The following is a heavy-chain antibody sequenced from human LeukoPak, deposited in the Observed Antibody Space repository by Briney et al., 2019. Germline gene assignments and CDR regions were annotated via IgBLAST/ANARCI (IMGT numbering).Heavy chain of an antibody. CDR2: IYYSGST. D-gene: IGHD3-22*01. CDR1: GGSISSCY. Sequence: SETLSLTCTVSGGSISSCYWSWIRQPPGKGLEWIGYIYYSGSTNYNPSLKSRVTISVDTSKNQFSLKLSSVTAADTAVYYCARSSGYYYGAWFDPWGQGTLVTVSS. J-gene: IGHJ5*02. V-gene: IGHV4-59*01. CDR3: ARSSGYYYGAWFDP.